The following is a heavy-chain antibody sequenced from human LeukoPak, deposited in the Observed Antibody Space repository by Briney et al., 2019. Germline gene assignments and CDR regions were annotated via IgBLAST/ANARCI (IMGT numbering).Heavy chain of an antibody. D-gene: IGHD6-19*01. CDR1: GFTFSSYG. Sequence: PGGSLRLSCAASGFTFSSYGMHWVRQAPGKGLEWVSGMSSSGDNIYYTDSVKGRFTISRDNSKNTLYLQMNSLRAEDTAVYYCAKDGLMAVAPYYFDYWGQGTLVTVSS. J-gene: IGHJ4*02. V-gene: IGHV3-23*01. CDR3: AKDGLMAVAPYYFDY. CDR2: MSSSGDNI.